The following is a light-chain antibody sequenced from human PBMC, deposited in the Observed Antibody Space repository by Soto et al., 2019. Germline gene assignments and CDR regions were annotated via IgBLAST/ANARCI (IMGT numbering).Light chain of an antibody. V-gene: IGKV3-15*01. CDR1: RTVSNR. J-gene: IGKJ4*01. CDR2: GAS. CDR3: QQYYRRPVT. Sequence: EILMTQSPDTLSVSPGDRVTLSCRASRTVSNRLAWYQHKPGQAPRLLISGASTGATGIPPRFRGSGSGTEFTLPVDTLQSEDIEIYYCQQYYRRPVTFGGGTKVEIK.